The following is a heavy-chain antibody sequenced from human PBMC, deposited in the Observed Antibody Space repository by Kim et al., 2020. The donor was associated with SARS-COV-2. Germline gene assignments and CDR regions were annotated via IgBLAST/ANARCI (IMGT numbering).Heavy chain of an antibody. V-gene: IGHV1-3*01. D-gene: IGHD2-15*01. J-gene: IGHJ4*02. Sequence: QGRVTITRDTSASTAYVELRSLRSEDTAVYYCARVRYCSGGSCSRYYFDYWGQGTLVTVSS. CDR3: ARVRYCSGGSCSRYYFDY.